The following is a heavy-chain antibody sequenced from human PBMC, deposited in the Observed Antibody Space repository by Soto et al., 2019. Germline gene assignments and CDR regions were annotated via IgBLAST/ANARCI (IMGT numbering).Heavy chain of an antibody. Sequence: PGGSLRLSCAASGFTFSDYYMSWIRQAPGKGLEWVSYISSSGSTIYYADSVKGRFTISRDNAKNSLYLQMNSLRAEDTAVYYCARRYYYDSSTDYGMDVWGQGTTVTVSS. V-gene: IGHV3-11*01. CDR1: GFTFSDYY. J-gene: IGHJ6*02. CDR3: ARRYYYDSSTDYGMDV. D-gene: IGHD3-22*01. CDR2: ISSSGSTI.